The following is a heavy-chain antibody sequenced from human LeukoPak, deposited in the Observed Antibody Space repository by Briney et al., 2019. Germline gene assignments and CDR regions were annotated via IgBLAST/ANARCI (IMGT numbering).Heavy chain of an antibody. CDR1: GFTFGNYA. J-gene: IGHJ5*02. CDR3: AKATPYYDTLTGYSTPYNWFDP. Sequence: GGSLRLSCAASGFTFGNYAMYWVRQAPGKGLEWVSGISGRGGGTYFADSVKGRFPISRDNSKNTLYMQMNSLRGDDTAVYYCAKATPYYDTLTGYSTPYNWFDPWGQGTLVTVSS. CDR2: ISGRGGGT. D-gene: IGHD3-9*01. V-gene: IGHV3-23*01.